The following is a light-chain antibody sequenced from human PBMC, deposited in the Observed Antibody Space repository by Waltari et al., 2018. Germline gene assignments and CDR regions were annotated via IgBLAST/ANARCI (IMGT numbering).Light chain of an antibody. Sequence: QSALTQPASVSGAPGQSITISCTATSTDIGTSRFVSWYRQHPGQAPQLLIYDVYNRPSGGSNRFSGSKSGTTASLIISGLQTEDEADYYCSSFTASNTLVFGGGTKLTVI. CDR1: STDIGTSRF. CDR2: DVY. J-gene: IGLJ3*02. V-gene: IGLV2-14*03. CDR3: SSFTASNTLV.